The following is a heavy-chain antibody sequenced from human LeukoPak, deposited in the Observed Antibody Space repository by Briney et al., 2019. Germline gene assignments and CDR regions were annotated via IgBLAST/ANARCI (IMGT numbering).Heavy chain of an antibody. D-gene: IGHD5-24*01. J-gene: IGHJ4*02. V-gene: IGHV3-21*01. CDR3: AGARSRDGYNLLEKGPKYFDY. CDR2: ISSSSSYI. Sequence: PGGSLRLSCAASGFTFSSYSMNWVRQAPGKGLEWVSSISSSSSYIYYADSVKGRFTISRDNAKNSLYLQMNSLRAEDTAVYYCAGARSRDGYNLLEKGPKYFDYWGQGTLVTVSS. CDR1: GFTFSSYS.